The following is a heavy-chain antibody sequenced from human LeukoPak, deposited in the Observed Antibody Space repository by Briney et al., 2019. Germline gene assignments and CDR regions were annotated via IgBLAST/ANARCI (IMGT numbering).Heavy chain of an antibody. D-gene: IGHD3-10*01. CDR3: ARAGMVRGVYYFDY. Sequence: PGRSLRLSCAASGFTFSSYAMHWVRQAPGKGLEWVAVISYDGGNKYYADSVKGRFTISRDNSKNTLYLQMNSLRAEDTAVYYCARAGMVRGVYYFDYWGQGTLVTVSS. J-gene: IGHJ4*02. CDR1: GFTFSSYA. CDR2: ISYDGGNK. V-gene: IGHV3-30-3*01.